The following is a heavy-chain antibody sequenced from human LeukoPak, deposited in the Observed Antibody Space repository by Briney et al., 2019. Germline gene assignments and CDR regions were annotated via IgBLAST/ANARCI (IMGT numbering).Heavy chain of an antibody. CDR3: ATGPNYYDISGSYYYYYMDV. D-gene: IGHD3-22*01. CDR2: IIPILGIA. Sequence: SVKVSCKASGGTFSSYTICWVRQAPGQGLEWRGRIIPILGIANYAQKFQGRVTITADKSTSTAYMELSSLRSEDTAVYYCATGPNYYDISGSYYYYYMDVWGKGTTVTVSS. CDR1: GGTFSSYT. J-gene: IGHJ6*03. V-gene: IGHV1-69*02.